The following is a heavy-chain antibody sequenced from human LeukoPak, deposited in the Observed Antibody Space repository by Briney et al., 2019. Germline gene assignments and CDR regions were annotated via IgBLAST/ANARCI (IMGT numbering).Heavy chain of an antibody. D-gene: IGHD3-22*01. CDR3: AKDLTYYYDISGSYYGYYFDY. V-gene: IGHV3-30*18. J-gene: IGHJ4*02. Sequence: GGSLRLSCAASGFTFSSYGMHWVRQAPGKGLEWVADISYDGNYKYYADSVKGRFTISRDNSKNTLYLQMNSLRPEDTAVYYCAKDLTYYYDISGSYYGYYFDYWGQGTLVTVSS. CDR2: ISYDGNYK. CDR1: GFTFSSYG.